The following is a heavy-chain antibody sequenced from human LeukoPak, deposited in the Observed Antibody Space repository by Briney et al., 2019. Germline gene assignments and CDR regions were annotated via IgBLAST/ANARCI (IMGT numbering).Heavy chain of an antibody. V-gene: IGHV4-61*02. D-gene: IGHD3-22*01. J-gene: IGHJ3*02. Sequence: SETLSLTCTVSGDSISSDTYYWNWIRQSAGKGLDWIGGIYTDGDTYYNPSLKSRATISMDTSKNQFSLKLTSVTAADGAMYYCATEYRSGYFYVHDAFDMWGQGTMVIVSS. CDR3: ATEYRSGYFYVHDAFDM. CDR2: IYTDGDT. CDR1: GDSISSDTYY.